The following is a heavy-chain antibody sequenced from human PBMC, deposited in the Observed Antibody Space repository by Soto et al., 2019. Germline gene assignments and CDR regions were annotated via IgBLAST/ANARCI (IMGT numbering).Heavy chain of an antibody. J-gene: IGHJ3*02. V-gene: IGHV3-11*01. Sequence: QVQLVESGGGLVKPGGSLRLSCAASGFTFSDYYMSWIRQAPGKGLEWVSYISSSGSTIYYADSVKGRFTISRDNAKNSLYLRMNSLRAEDTAVYYCARDWGEDVVVPAAFDAFDIWGQGTMVTVSS. CDR1: GFTFSDYY. D-gene: IGHD2-2*01. CDR3: ARDWGEDVVVPAAFDAFDI. CDR2: ISSSGSTI.